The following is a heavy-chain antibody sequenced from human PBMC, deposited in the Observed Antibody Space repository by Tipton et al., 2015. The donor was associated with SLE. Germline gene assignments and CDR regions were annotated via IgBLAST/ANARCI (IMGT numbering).Heavy chain of an antibody. J-gene: IGHJ6*02. CDR1: GGAISRSSYY. V-gene: IGHV4-39*07. CDR2: IYYSGTT. CDR3: AREPHGSGSREGGMDV. Sequence: TLSLTCTVSGGAISRSSYYWGWIRQPPGKGLEWIGSIYYSGTTYYSPSLKSRVTISVDTSNNQFSLKLSSVTAADTAVYYCAREPHGSGSREGGMDVWGQGTTVTVSS. D-gene: IGHD3-10*01.